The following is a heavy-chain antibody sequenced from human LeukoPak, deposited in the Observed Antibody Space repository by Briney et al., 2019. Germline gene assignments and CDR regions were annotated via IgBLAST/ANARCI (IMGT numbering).Heavy chain of an antibody. Sequence: QPGGSLRLSCAASGFTFSSYAMSWARQAPGKGLEWVSTISASGDSTYYADSVKGRFTISRDISRNTLYVQMNSLRAEDTAVYYCARYIRSPLYYFGYWGRGTLVTVSS. CDR1: GFTFSSYA. CDR3: ARYIRSPLYYFGY. CDR2: ISASGDST. D-gene: IGHD1-1*01. V-gene: IGHV3-23*01. J-gene: IGHJ4*02.